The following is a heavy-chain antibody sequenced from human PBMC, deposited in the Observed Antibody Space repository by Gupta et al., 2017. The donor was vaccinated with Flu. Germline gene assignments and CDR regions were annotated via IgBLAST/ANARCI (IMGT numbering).Heavy chain of an antibody. J-gene: IGHJ4*02. Sequence: SSYAMSWVRQAPGKGLECVSAISGSGGSTYYADAVKGRFTISRDNSKNTLYLQMNRLRDEDTAVYYCAKGRLGYTYYFDYWGQGTRVTVSS. D-gene: IGHD3-16*02. CDR2: ISGSGGST. V-gene: IGHV3-23*01. CDR3: AKGRLGYTYYFDY. CDR1: SSYA.